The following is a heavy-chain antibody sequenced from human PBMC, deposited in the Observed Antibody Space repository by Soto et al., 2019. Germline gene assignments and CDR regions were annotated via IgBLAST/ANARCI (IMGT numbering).Heavy chain of an antibody. Sequence: EVQLVESGGGLVQPGRSLRLSCEDSGLTFHNYAMHWFRQSTGKGLEWVAGITWNSGNIDFGGSGKGRFTISSDNAQNSLYLHRDSLRADDPAVYYCAKGPYDPLTGYNNWFDPWGQGTLVTVSS. CDR2: ITWNSGNI. D-gene: IGHD3-9*01. V-gene: IGHV3-9*01. CDR1: GLTFHNYA. CDR3: AKGPYDPLTGYNNWFDP. J-gene: IGHJ5*02.